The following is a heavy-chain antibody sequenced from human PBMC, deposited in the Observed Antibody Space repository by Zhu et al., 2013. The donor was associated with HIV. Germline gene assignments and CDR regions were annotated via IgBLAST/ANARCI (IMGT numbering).Heavy chain of an antibody. V-gene: IGHV1-46*01. J-gene: IGHJ5*02. CDR1: GYTLTNYY. Sequence: QVQLVQSGAEVKKPGASVKVSCKASGYTLTNYYIHWVRQAPGQGLEWVGVIYPSGDRTSYTQKFQGRVIITRDTSTNTVYMGLSSLTSDDTAVYYCAREAPKDAWFDPWGQGTLVTVSP. CDR3: AREAPKDAWFDP. CDR2: IYPSGDRT.